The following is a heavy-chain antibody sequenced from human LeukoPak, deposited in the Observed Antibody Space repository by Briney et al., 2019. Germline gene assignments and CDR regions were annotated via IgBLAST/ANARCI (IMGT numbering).Heavy chain of an antibody. Sequence: SETLSLTCTVSGGSISSGGYYWSWIRQHPGKGLEWIGYIYYSGSTYYNPSLKSRVTISVDMSKNQFSLKLSSVTAADTAVYYCASRDPYCSGGSCYSDYYYYGMDVWGQGTTVTVSS. CDR1: GGSISSGGYY. CDR2: IYYSGST. D-gene: IGHD2-15*01. CDR3: ASRDPYCSGGSCYSDYYYYGMDV. J-gene: IGHJ6*02. V-gene: IGHV4-31*03.